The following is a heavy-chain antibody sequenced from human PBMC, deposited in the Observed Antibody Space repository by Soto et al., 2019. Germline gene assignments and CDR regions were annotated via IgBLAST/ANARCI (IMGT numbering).Heavy chain of an antibody. Sequence: QVQLVESGGGVVQPGRSLRLSCAASGFTFSSYGMHWVRQAPGKGLEWVAVISYDGTNKYYADSVKGRFTISRDNSKNTLYLQMISLRAEDTAVYYCAKDLLRPGRAYGMDVWGQGTTVTVFS. J-gene: IGHJ6*02. CDR1: GFTFSSYG. CDR3: AKDLLRPGRAYGMDV. V-gene: IGHV3-30*18. CDR2: ISYDGTNK.